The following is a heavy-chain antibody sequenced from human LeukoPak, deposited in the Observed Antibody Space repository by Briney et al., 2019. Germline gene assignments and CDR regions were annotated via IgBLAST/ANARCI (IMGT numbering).Heavy chain of an antibody. J-gene: IGHJ4*02. CDR2: ISGSGGST. Sequence: GGSLRLSCAASGFTSSSYAMSWVRQAPGKGLEWVSAISGSGGSTYYADSVKGRFTISRDNSKNTLYLQMNSPRAEDTAVYYCAKAAGYSGYEKLDYWGQGTLVTVSS. V-gene: IGHV3-23*01. CDR1: GFTSSSYA. D-gene: IGHD5-12*01. CDR3: AKAAGYSGYEKLDY.